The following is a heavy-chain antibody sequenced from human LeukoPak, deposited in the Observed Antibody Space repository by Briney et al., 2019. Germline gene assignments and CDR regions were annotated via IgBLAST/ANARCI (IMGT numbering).Heavy chain of an antibody. CDR1: GFTFSSYA. D-gene: IGHD2-2*01. Sequence: GESLRLSCAASGFTFSSYAMGWVRQASGKGLEWVSAISASGGTTYYADSVKGRFTISRDNSKDTLYLQMNSLRAEDTAVYYCAKATCSSTSCYRNFEYWGQGTLVTVSS. V-gene: IGHV3-23*01. CDR2: ISASGGTT. CDR3: AKATCSSTSCYRNFEY. J-gene: IGHJ4*02.